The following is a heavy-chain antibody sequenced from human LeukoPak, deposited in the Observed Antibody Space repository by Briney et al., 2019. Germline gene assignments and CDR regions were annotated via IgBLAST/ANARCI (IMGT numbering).Heavy chain of an antibody. V-gene: IGHV1-2*02. CDR1: GYTFTSYG. CDR3: ARDFSGSDY. Sequence: ASVKVSCKASGYTFTSYGISWVRQAPGQGLEWMGWINPNSGGTNYAQKFQGRVTMTRDTSISTAYMELSRLRSDDTAVYYCARDFSGSDYWGQGTLVTVSS. CDR2: INPNSGGT. D-gene: IGHD3-10*01. J-gene: IGHJ4*02.